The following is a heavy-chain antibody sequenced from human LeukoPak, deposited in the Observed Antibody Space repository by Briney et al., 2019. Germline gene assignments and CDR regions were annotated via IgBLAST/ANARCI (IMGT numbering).Heavy chain of an antibody. Sequence: ASVKVSCKASGYTFTSYGISWVRQAPGQGLEWMGRIIPILGIANYAQKFQGRVTITADKSTSTAYMELSSLRSEDTAVYYCARVWVDYYDSSGYPTSDYWGQGTLVTVSS. D-gene: IGHD3-22*01. CDR2: IIPILGIA. J-gene: IGHJ4*02. V-gene: IGHV1-69*04. CDR1: GYTFTSYG. CDR3: ARVWVDYYDSSGYPTSDY.